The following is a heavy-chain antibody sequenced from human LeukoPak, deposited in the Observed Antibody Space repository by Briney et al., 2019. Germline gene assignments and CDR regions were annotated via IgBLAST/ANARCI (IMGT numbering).Heavy chain of an antibody. Sequence: ASVKVSCKASGYTFTGYYMHWVRQAPGQGLEWMGWINPNSGGSNYAQKFQGRVTMTSDTSINTAYMELSRLISDDTAVYYCAGDGYNSRRFFDYWGQGTLVTVSS. CDR2: INPNSGGS. CDR3: AGDGYNSRRFFDY. CDR1: GYTFTGYY. V-gene: IGHV1-2*02. J-gene: IGHJ4*02. D-gene: IGHD5-24*01.